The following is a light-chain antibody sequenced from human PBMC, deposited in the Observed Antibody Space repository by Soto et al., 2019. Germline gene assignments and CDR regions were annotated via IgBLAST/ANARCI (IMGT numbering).Light chain of an antibody. CDR2: DGS. Sequence: EVVLTQSPATLSFSPGERATLSGRAGVNGAGYLSWYQQKPGQTPRLLIYDGSNRATGIPARFSGSGSGTDHTLTISSLEPEDSAVYYCQQRSNWPITFGQGTRLEI. V-gene: IGKV3-11*01. CDR3: QQRSNWPIT. CDR1: VNGAGY. J-gene: IGKJ5*01.